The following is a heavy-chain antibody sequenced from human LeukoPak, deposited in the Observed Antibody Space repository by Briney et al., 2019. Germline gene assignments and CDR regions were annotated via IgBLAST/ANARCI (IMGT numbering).Heavy chain of an antibody. J-gene: IGHJ6*02. V-gene: IGHV3-21*01. CDR1: GFTFSSYS. Sequence: GGSLRLSCAASGFTFSSYSMNWVRQAPGKGLEWVSSISNSSSYIYYADSVKGRFTISRDNAKNSLYLQMNSLRAEDTAVYYCARDGILLWFGELLDYYYYYGMDVWGQGTTVTVSS. D-gene: IGHD3-10*01. CDR3: ARDGILLWFGELLDYYYYYGMDV. CDR2: ISNSSSYI.